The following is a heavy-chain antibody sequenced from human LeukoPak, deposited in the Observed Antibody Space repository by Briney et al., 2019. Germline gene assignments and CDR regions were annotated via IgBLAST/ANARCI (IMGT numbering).Heavy chain of an antibody. J-gene: IGHJ4*02. D-gene: IGHD2-15*01. CDR1: GFTFSSSA. V-gene: IGHV3-23*01. CDR3: AKDFLGGVVAATPFRPPFDY. CDR2: SGTDGDT. Sequence: QSGGPLRLSCAASGFTFSSSAMNWVRQAPGKGLEWVSASGTDGDTYYAASVKGRFTISRDNSKNTLYLQMTSLRAEDTAIYYCAKDFLGGVVAATPFRPPFDYWGQGTLVTVSS.